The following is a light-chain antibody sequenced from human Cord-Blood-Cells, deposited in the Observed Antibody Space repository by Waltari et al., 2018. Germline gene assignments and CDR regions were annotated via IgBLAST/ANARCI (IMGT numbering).Light chain of an antibody. CDR3: CSYAGSSTLV. CDR2: EGS. V-gene: IGLV2-23*01. Sequence: QSALTQPASVSGSPGQSITISCTGTSSDVGSYNLVSWYQQHPGKAPKPIIYEGSKRPSGVSNRFSGSKSGNTASLTISGLQAEDEADYYCCSYAGSSTLVFGGGTKLTVL. J-gene: IGLJ3*02. CDR1: SSDVGSYNL.